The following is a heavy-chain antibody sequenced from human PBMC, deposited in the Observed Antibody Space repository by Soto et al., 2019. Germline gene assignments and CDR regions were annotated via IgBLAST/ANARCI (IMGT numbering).Heavy chain of an antibody. Sequence: LRLSFEASGFTFSSSGMHWVRQAPCKVLEWVAVIWYDGSNKYYADSVKGRFTISRDNSKNTLYLQMNSLRAEDTAVYYSARDPIYDSIKRGYYFDYWGQGTLVTVSS. CDR2: IWYDGSNK. CDR1: GFTFSSSG. D-gene: IGHD3-22*01. J-gene: IGHJ4*02. CDR3: ARDPIYDSIKRGYYFDY. V-gene: IGHV3-33*01.